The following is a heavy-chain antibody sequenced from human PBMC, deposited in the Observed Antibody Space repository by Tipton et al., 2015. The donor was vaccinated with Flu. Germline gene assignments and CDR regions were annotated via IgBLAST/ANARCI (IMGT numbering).Heavy chain of an antibody. CDR1: GDSIGSDYY. CDR2: FYSSGGT. CDR3: ARGVSSGYYSVGYFDY. V-gene: IGHV4-61*02. Sequence: TLSLTCSVSGDSIGSDYYWAWIRQPAGKGLEYIGRFYSSGGTKYNPSLNSRVTISVDTSKNQFSLKLSSVTAADTAVYYCARGVSSGYYSVGYFDYWGQGTLVTVSS. D-gene: IGHD5-12*01. J-gene: IGHJ4*02.